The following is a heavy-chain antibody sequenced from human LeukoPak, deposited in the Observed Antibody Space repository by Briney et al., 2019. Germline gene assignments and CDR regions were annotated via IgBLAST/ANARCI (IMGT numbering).Heavy chain of an antibody. CDR1: GGTFSSYA. D-gene: IGHD6-13*01. CDR2: IIPIFGTA. CDR3: ARGPNKPYSRAFNWFDP. V-gene: IGHV1-69*05. Sequence: SVKVSCKASGGTFSSYAISWVRQAPGQGLEWMGGIIPIFGTANYAQKFQGRVTITTDESTSTAYMELSSLRSEDTAVYYCARGPNKPYSRAFNWFDPWGQGTLVTVSS. J-gene: IGHJ5*02.